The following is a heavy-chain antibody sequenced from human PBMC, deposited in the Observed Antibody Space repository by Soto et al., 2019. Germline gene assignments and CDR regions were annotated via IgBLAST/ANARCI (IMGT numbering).Heavy chain of an antibody. J-gene: IGHJ6*02. CDR3: ARGYYYGSGSYYNYFYGMDG. D-gene: IGHD3-10*01. CDR2: ISSSSSYI. V-gene: IGHV3-21*01. CDR1: GFTFSSYS. Sequence: GGSLRLSCAASGFTFSSYSMNWVRQAPGKGLEWVSSISSSSSYIYYAYSVKGRFTISRDNAKNSLYLQMNRLRAEDTAVYYCARGYYYGSGSYYNYFYGMDGWGQGATVTVSS.